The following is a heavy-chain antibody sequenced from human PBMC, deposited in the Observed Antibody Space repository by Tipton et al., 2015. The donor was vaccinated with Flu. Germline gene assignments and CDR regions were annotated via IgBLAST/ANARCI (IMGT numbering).Heavy chain of an antibody. Sequence: SLRLSCAASGFTFSSYSMNWVRQAPGKGLEWVSSISSSSSYIYYADSVKGRFTISRDNAKNSLYLQMNSLRAEDTAVYYCARASYFVAYSSPYYFDYWGQGTLVTVSS. CDR3: ARASYFVAYSSPYYFDY. V-gene: IGHV3-21*01. D-gene: IGHD6-6*01. J-gene: IGHJ4*02. CDR1: GFTFSSYS. CDR2: ISSSSSYI.